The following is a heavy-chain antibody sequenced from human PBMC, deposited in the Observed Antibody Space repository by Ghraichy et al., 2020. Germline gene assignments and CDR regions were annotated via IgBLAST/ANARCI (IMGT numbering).Heavy chain of an antibody. D-gene: IGHD3-3*01. J-gene: IGHJ6*02. V-gene: IGHV1-69*13. CDR3: ARRAYYDFWSGYSDLYHPYYYYGMDV. Sequence: SVKVSCKASGGTFSSYAISWVRQAPGQGLEWMGGIIPIFGTANYAQKFQGRVTIPADESTSTALMDLSRLRSEDTAVYYCARRAYYDFWSGYSDLYHPYYYYGMDVWGQGTTVTVSS. CDR2: IIPIFGTA. CDR1: GGTFSSYA.